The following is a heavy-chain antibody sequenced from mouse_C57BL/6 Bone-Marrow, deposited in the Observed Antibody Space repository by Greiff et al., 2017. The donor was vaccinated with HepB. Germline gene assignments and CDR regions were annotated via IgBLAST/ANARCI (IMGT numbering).Heavy chain of an antibody. Sequence: QVQLQQPGAELVRPGTSVKLSCKASGYTFTSYWMHWVKQRPGQGLEWIGVIDPSDSYTNYNQKFKGKATLTVDTSSSTAYMQLSSLTSEDSAVYYCASEEEEYDEEAGWFAYWGQGTLVTVSA. J-gene: IGHJ3*01. D-gene: IGHD2-14*01. CDR1: GYTFTSYW. CDR2: IDPSDSYT. CDR3: ASEEEEYDEEAGWFAY. V-gene: IGHV1-59*01.